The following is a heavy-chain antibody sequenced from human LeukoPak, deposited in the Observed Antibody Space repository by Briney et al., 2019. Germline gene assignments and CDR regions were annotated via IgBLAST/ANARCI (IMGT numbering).Heavy chain of an antibody. CDR3: ARGDSTLGDY. Sequence: GGSLRPSCAASGFTFSTYWMHWVRQAPGKGLVWVSRITPDGSSTSHADSVKGRLTISRDNAKNTLYLQMNSLRTEDTAVYYCARGDSTLGDYWGQGALVTVSS. D-gene: IGHD2-21*02. CDR1: GFTFSTYW. J-gene: IGHJ4*02. V-gene: IGHV3-74*01. CDR2: ITPDGSST.